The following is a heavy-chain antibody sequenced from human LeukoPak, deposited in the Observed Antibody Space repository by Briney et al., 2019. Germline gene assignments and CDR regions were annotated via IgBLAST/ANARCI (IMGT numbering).Heavy chain of an antibody. V-gene: IGHV4-39*07. CDR3: ARVAVGRGYPFDY. CDR2: ISDSGST. CDR1: GGSITSNRNY. Sequence: SETLSLTCIVSGGSITSNRNYWGWIRQPPGKGLEWIGSISDSGSTYYNPSLMSRGTISVDTSNKQFSLKLNSLTAADAALYYCARVAVGRGYPFDYWGQGTLVTVSS. J-gene: IGHJ4*02. D-gene: IGHD2-15*01.